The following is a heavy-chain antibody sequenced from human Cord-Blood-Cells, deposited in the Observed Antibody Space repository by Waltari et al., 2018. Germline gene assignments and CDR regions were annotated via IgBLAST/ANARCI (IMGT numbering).Heavy chain of an antibody. CDR1: GYTFTGYY. CDR2: INANSGDT. V-gene: IGHV1-2*02. D-gene: IGHD6-13*01. CDR3: ASHSYIAAAGSLYGRPLDY. Sequence: QVQLVQSGAAVKKPGASVKVSCKASGYTFTGYYMHWVRQAPGQGLEWMGWINANSGDTNSERKLTSRATMTRNTPTTAADMELSRLRSDDTAVYYCASHSYIAAAGSLYGRPLDYWGQGTRVTVSS. J-gene: IGHJ4*02.